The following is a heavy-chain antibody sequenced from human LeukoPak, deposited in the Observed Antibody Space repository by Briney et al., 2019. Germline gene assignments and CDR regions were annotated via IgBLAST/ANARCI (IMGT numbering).Heavy chain of an antibody. CDR2: FDPDVGER. Sequence: ASVKVSCKVSGYSLSKVSIYWVRQAPEKGLEWMGGFDPDVGERPYAQKFKGRLTMTEDTSTDTAYMELTSLRSDDTAVYYCATEVTDWGQGTLVTVSS. D-gene: IGHD5-18*01. V-gene: IGHV1-24*01. CDR3: ATEVTD. J-gene: IGHJ4*02. CDR1: GYSLSKVS.